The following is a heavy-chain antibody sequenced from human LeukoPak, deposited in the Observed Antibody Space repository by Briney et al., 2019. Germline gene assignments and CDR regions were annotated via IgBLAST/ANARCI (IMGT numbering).Heavy chain of an antibody. Sequence: PGGSLRLSCAASGFTFSSYSMNWVRQAPGKGLEWVSYISSSSSTIYYADSVKGQFTISRDNAKNSLYLQMSSLRAEDTAVYYCARDTGPFDYWGQGTLVTVSS. CDR2: ISSSSSTI. V-gene: IGHV3-48*01. CDR1: GFTFSSYS. J-gene: IGHJ4*02. CDR3: ARDTGPFDY.